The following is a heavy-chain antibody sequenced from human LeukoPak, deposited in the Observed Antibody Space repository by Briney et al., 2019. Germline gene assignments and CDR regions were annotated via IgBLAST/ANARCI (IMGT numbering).Heavy chain of an antibody. CDR3: ARDGFRGPSDY. CDR1: RYTFNSYS. Sequence: ASVKVSCKASRYTFNSYSINWVRQAPGQGLEWMGSINAYNGNTNYAQKVQGRVTMTTDTSTSTAYMELRSLRSDGTALYYCARDGFRGPSDYWGQGTLVTVSS. CDR2: INAYNGNT. D-gene: IGHD3-16*01. V-gene: IGHV1-18*01. J-gene: IGHJ4*02.